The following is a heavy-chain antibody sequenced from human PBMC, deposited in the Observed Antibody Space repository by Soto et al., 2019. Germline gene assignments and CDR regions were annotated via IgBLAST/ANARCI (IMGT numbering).Heavy chain of an antibody. J-gene: IGHJ1*01. CDR3: ARGLGRGAYYDSSGYYPEYFQH. CDR2: INPNSGGT. Sequence: QVQLVQSGAEVKKPGASVKVSCKASGYTFTGYYMHWVRQAPGQGLEWMGWINPNSGGTNYAQKFQGWVTMTRDTSISTAYMELSRLRSDDTAVYYCARGLGRGAYYDSSGYYPEYFQHWGQGTLVTVSS. CDR1: GYTFTGYY. D-gene: IGHD3-22*01. V-gene: IGHV1-2*04.